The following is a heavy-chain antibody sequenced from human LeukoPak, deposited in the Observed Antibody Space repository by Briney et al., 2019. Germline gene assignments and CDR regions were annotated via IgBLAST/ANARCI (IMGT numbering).Heavy chain of an antibody. D-gene: IGHD3-10*01. J-gene: IGHJ5*02. V-gene: IGHV1-2*02. CDR2: INPNSGGT. CDR1: GYTFTGYY. CDR3: ARGRGSGSNQPRNWFDP. Sequence: ASVKVSCKASGYTFTGYYMHWVRQAPGQGLEWMGWINPNSGGTNYAQKFQGRVTMTRNTSISTAYMELSRLRSDDTAVYYCARGRGSGSNQPRNWFDPWGQGTLVTVSS.